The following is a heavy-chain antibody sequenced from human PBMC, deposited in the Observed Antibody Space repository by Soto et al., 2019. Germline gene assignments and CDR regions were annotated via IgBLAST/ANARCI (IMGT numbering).Heavy chain of an antibody. V-gene: IGHV1-69*13. CDR3: ARDLDYYDSSGPPQH. CDR2: IIPIFGTA. CDR1: GGTFSSYA. D-gene: IGHD3-22*01. J-gene: IGHJ1*01. Sequence: VKVSCKASGGTFSSYAISWVRQAPGQGLEWMGGIIPIFGTANYAQKFQGRVTITADESTSTAYMELSSLRSEDTAVYYCARDLDYYDSSGPPQHWGQGTLVTVSS.